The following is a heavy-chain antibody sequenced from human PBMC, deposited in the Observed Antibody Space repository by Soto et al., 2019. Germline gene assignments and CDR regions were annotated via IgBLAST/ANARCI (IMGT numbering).Heavy chain of an antibody. CDR2: ISGGGDTT. Sequence: GGSLRLSCVASGFTYNNYAMSWVRQASGKGLEWVSGISGGGDTTYYANSVKGRFTISRDNSKNTMYLQMNSLRAEDTAIYYCAKDPRGFENNYGGPNWFHPWGQGTLVTVSS. CDR3: AKDPRGFENNYGGPNWFHP. D-gene: IGHD4-17*01. CDR1: GFTYNNYA. V-gene: IGHV3-23*01. J-gene: IGHJ5*02.